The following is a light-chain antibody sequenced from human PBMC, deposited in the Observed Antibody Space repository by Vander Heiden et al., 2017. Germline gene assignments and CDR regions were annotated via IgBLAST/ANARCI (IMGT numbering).Light chain of an antibody. Sequence: SYVLTQPPSVSVTPGQTARITCRGNNIGSKSVHWYQQKPGQAPVLVVYDDNERPSGIPERFSGSNSGNTATLTISRVEAGDEADYYCQVWDSSSDHVVFAGGTTLTVL. CDR2: DDN. V-gene: IGLV3-21*02. J-gene: IGLJ2*01. CDR3: QVWDSSSDHVV. CDR1: NIGSKS.